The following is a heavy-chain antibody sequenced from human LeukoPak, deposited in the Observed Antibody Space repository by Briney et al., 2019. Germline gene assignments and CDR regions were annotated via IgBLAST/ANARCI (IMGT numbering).Heavy chain of an antibody. CDR2: INSSSSYI. D-gene: IGHD3-22*01. CDR1: GFPFSSYS. V-gene: IGHV3-21*01. CDR3: ARDPFTSGDYYDSSGYSGY. Sequence: PGGSLRLSCAASGFPFSSYSMNWVRQAPGKGLEWVSSINSSSSYIYYADSVKGRFTISRDNAKNSLYLQMNSLRAEDTAVYYCARDPFTSGDYYDSSGYSGYWGQGTLVTVSS. J-gene: IGHJ4*02.